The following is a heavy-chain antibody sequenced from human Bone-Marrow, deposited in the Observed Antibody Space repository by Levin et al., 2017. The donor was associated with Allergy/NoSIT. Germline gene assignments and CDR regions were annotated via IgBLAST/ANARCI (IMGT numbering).Heavy chain of an antibody. CDR3: ARPDCSGTSCYYFFDS. CDR1: GFTFSRYS. D-gene: IGHD2-2*01. V-gene: IGHV3-48*02. CDR2: ISRSSSTI. Sequence: PGGSLRLSCAASGFTFSRYSMNWVRQAPGRGLEWDSYISRSSSTISYADSVKGRFTISRDNAKNSLYLQMNSLRDEDTAVYYCARPDCSGTSCYYFFDSWGQGTLVTVSS. J-gene: IGHJ4*02.